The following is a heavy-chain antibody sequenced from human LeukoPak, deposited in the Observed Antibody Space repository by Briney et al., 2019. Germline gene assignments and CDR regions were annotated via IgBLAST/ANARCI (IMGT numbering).Heavy chain of an antibody. V-gene: IGHV1-69*13. CDR3: ARGGIAVAGTPYNY. D-gene: IGHD6-19*01. CDR2: IIPIFGTA. Sequence: SVKVSCKASGGTFSSYAISWVRQAPGQGLEWMGGIIPIFGTANYARKFQGRVTITADESTSTAYMELSSLRSEDTAVYYCARGGIAVAGTPYNYWGQGTLVTVSS. CDR1: GGTFSSYA. J-gene: IGHJ4*02.